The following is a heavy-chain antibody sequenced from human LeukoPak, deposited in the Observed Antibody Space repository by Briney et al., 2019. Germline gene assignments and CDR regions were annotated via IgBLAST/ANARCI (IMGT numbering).Heavy chain of an antibody. CDR2: IVSNGGAT. J-gene: IGHJ4*02. V-gene: IGHV3-64*01. CDR3: ARARAFDY. Sequence: PGGSLRLSCAASGFTFSSYAMHWVRQAPGKGLEYVSAIVSNGGATYYANSVKGRFTISRDNSKNTLYLQMCSLRAEEMAVYYCARARAFDYWGQGTLVTVSS. CDR1: GFTFSSYA.